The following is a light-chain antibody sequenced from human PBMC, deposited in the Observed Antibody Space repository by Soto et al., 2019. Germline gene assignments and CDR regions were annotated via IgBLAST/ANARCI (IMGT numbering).Light chain of an antibody. V-gene: IGLV2-11*01. J-gene: IGLJ7*01. Sequence: QSALTQPRSVSGSPGQSVTISFTGTTSDVGGYHHVSWYQQYPGNAPTLMIYDVNLRPSGVPDRFSGSQSGNTASLTISGLQAEDEADYYCCSYAGGYTSVFGEGTQLTVL. CDR1: TSDVGGYHH. CDR2: DVN. CDR3: CSYAGGYTSV.